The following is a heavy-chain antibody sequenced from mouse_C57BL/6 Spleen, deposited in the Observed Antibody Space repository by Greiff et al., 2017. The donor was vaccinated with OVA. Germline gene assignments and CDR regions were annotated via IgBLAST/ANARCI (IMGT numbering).Heavy chain of an antibody. D-gene: IGHD1-1*01. CDR3: ARGDYYGSRYYFDY. CDR1: GYTFTSYW. CDR2: IDPSDSYT. J-gene: IGHJ2*01. Sequence: VQLQQSGAELVMPGASVKLSCKASGYTFTSYWMHWVKQRPGQGLEWIGEIDPSDSYTNYNQKFKGKSTLTVDKSSSTAYMQLSSLTSEDSAVYYCARGDYYGSRYYFDYWGQGTTLTVSS. V-gene: IGHV1-69*01.